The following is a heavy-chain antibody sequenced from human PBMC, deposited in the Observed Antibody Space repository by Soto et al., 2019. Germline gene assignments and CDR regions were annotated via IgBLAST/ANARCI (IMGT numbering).Heavy chain of an antibody. V-gene: IGHV3-23*01. D-gene: IGHD4-17*01. Sequence: GGSLRLSCATAGFTFNKYAISWVRQAPGKGLEWVSGISASGGRTLYADSVKGRFVISRDMSKSTVFLQMNSLRAEGTAVYFCAKDPNGDYVGGFEFRGQGTMVTVSS. J-gene: IGHJ3*01. CDR2: ISASGGRT. CDR3: AKDPNGDYVGGFEF. CDR1: GFTFNKYA.